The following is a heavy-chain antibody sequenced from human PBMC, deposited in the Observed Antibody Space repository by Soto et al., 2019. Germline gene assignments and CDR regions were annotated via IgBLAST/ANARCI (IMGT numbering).Heavy chain of an antibody. CDR3: ARDRGRWLPLYMEV. CDR2: IYYSGST. CDR1: GGSISSYY. D-gene: IGHD3-10*01. V-gene: IGHV4-59*01. J-gene: IGHJ6*03. Sequence: PSETLSLTCTVSGGSISSYYWSWIRQPPGKGLEWIGYIYYSGSTNYNPSLKSRVTISVDTSKNQFSLKLSSVTAADTAVYYCARDRGRWLPLYMEVWGKGTTVTVSS.